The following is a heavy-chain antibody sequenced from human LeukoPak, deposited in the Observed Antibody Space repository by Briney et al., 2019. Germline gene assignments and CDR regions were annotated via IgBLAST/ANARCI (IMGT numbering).Heavy chain of an antibody. J-gene: IGHJ6*02. CDR2: INPSGGST. D-gene: IGHD3-3*01. CDR3: ARDQFSDKYYYYGMDV. V-gene: IGHV1-46*01. CDR1: GYTFTSYY. Sequence: VASVKVSCKASGYTFTSYYMHWVRQAPGQGLEWMGIINPSGGSTSYAQKFQGRVTMTRDTSTSTVYMELSSLRSEDTAVYYCARDQFSDKYYYYGMDVWGQGTTVTVSS.